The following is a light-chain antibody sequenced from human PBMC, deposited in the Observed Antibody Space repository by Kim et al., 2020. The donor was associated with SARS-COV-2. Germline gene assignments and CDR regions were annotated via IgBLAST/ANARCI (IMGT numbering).Light chain of an antibody. Sequence: DIQMTQSPSTLSASIGDSVTITCRASQRIRNWLAWYQQKPGKAPNLLMYDASTLKSGVPSRFSGSGSGTEFTLTISSLQPDDFATYYCQQDNSYSGTFGQGTKLEI. CDR1: QRIRNW. J-gene: IGKJ2*02. CDR3: QQDNSYSGT. CDR2: DAS. V-gene: IGKV1-5*01.